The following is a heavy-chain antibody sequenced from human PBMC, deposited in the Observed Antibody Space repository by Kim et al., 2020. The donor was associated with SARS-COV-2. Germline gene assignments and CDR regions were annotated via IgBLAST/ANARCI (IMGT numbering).Heavy chain of an antibody. V-gene: IGHV1-46*01. CDR1: GYTFTSYY. Sequence: ASVKVSCKASGYTFTSYYMHWVRQAPGQGLEWMGIINPSGGSTSYAQKFQGRVTMTRDTSTSTVYMELSSLRSEDTAVYYCARRDPPDLPHYYYYGMDVWGQGTTVTVSS. CDR3: ARRDPPDLPHYYYYGMDV. CDR2: INPSGGST. J-gene: IGHJ6*02.